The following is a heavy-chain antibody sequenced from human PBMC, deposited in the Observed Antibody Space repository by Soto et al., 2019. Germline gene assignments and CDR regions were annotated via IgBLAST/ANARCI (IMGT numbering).Heavy chain of an antibody. V-gene: IGHV4-34*01. CDR1: GGSFSGYY. J-gene: IGHJ5*02. D-gene: IGHD3-9*01. Sequence: QVQLQQWGAGLLKPSETLSLTCAVYGGSFSGYYWSWIRQPPGKGLEWIGEVNHSGSTNYNPSLKSRVTISVDTSKNQSSLKLSSVTAADTAVYYCARGWSGLVIIRFDPWGQGTLVTVCS. CDR3: ARGWSGLVIIRFDP. CDR2: VNHSGST.